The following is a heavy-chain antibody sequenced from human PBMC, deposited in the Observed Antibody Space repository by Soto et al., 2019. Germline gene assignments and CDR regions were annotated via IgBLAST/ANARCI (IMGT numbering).Heavy chain of an antibody. CDR2: SIPIFGTA. D-gene: IGHD3-22*01. J-gene: IGHJ6*02. V-gene: IGHV1-69*06. Sequence: QVQLVQSGAEVKKPGSSVKVSCKASGGTFSSYAISWVRQAPGQGLEWMGGSIPIFGTANYAQKFQGRVTITAEKSMSTAYMELSSLRSDDTAVYYCARGYYDSSGYTNYYYYGMDVWGQGTTVTVSS. CDR3: ARGYYDSSGYTNYYYYGMDV. CDR1: GGTFSSYA.